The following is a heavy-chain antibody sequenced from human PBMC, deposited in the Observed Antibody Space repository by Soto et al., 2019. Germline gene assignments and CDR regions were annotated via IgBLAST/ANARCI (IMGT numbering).Heavy chain of an antibody. J-gene: IGHJ6*02. Sequence: GGSLGLCCAASGVTFSSYGMHWVRQAPGKGLEWVAVISYDGSNKYYADSVKGRFTISRDNSKNTLYLQMNSLRAEDTAVYYCAKDPLGTPADADYGMDVWGQGTTVTVSS. D-gene: IGHD1-1*01. CDR1: GVTFSSYG. CDR2: ISYDGSNK. CDR3: AKDPLGTPADADYGMDV. V-gene: IGHV3-30*18.